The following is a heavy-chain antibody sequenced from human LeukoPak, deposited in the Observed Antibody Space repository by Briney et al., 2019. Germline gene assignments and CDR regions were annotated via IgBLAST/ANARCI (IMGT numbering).Heavy chain of an antibody. V-gene: IGHV1-69*05. Sequence: SVKVSCKASGGTFSSYAISWVRQAPGQGLEWMGRIIPIFGTANYAQKFQGRVTITTDESTSTAYMELSSLGSEDTAVYYCARSVVRYSYDPYRFDPWGQGTLVTVSS. CDR2: IIPIFGTA. CDR3: ARSVVRYSYDPYRFDP. CDR1: GGTFSSYA. D-gene: IGHD5-18*01. J-gene: IGHJ5*02.